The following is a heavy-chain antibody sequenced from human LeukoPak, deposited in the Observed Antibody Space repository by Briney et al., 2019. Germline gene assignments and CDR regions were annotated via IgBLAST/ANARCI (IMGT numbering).Heavy chain of an antibody. CDR3: AREKVVDGGYGMDV. J-gene: IGHJ6*02. D-gene: IGHD2-15*01. V-gene: IGHV1-8*01. CDR1: GYTLTSYD. CDR2: MNPKSANT. Sequence: ASVKVSCKASGYTLTSYDINWVRQATGQGLEWMGWMNPKSANTGYAQKFQGRVTMTRNTSINTAYMELSSLRSDDTAVYYCAREKVVDGGYGMDVWGQGTTVTVSS.